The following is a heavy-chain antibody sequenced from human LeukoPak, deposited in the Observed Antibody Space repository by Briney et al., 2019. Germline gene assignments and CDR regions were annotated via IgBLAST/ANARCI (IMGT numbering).Heavy chain of an antibody. CDR2: IDWDDDK. CDR1: GFSLTTSGVC. V-gene: IGHV2-70*11. J-gene: IGHJ4*02. Sequence: SGPTLVNPTQTLTLTCTFSGFSLTTSGVCVTWIRQPPGKALEWLARIDWDDDKYYSASLKTRLTNSKDTSKNQVVLTMTNLDPVDTATFYCARALAVAGGSPFDYWGQGTLVTVSS. D-gene: IGHD6-19*01. CDR3: ARALAVAGGSPFDY.